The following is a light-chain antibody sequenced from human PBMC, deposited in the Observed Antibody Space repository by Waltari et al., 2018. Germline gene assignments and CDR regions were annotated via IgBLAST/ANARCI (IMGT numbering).Light chain of an antibody. CDR2: GAS. CDR3: QHFYSYPQT. V-gene: IGKV1-8*01. CDR1: QHIAGY. Sequence: AIRLTQSPSSVSASAGHRVTITFRASQHIAGYLAWYQQKPGKAPKLLIFGASTLQRGVPSRFSGSGSGTDFTLTISYLQSEDFATYYCQHFYSYPQTFGQGTKVELK. J-gene: IGKJ1*01.